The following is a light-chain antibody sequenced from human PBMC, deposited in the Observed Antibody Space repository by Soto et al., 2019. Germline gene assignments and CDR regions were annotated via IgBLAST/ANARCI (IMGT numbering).Light chain of an antibody. CDR1: QSVNSH. J-gene: IGKJ4*01. Sequence: IVMTQSPATLPVSPGEIATLSCRTSQSVNSHLAWYQHKPGQAPRLLIYGASSRATGIPARFSGSGSGTEFTLTIDSLQSEDFAIYFCQQYNNWPGTFGGGTKVDIK. V-gene: IGKV3-15*01. CDR2: GAS. CDR3: QQYNNWPGT.